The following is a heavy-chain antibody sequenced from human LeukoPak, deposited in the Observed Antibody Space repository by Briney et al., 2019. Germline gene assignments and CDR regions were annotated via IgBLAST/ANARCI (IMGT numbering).Heavy chain of an antibody. CDR2: ISSSTSYT. CDR3: ARGGYCSGTRCYWFDP. D-gene: IGHD2-2*01. Sequence: PGGSLRLSCAASGFTFSDYYMSWIRQAPGKGLEWVSDISSSTSYTNYADSVKGRFTLSKDNAKNSLYLQMNSLRAEDMAVYYCARGGYCSGTRCYWFDPWGQGTLVTVSS. J-gene: IGHJ5*02. CDR1: GFTFSDYY. V-gene: IGHV3-11*05.